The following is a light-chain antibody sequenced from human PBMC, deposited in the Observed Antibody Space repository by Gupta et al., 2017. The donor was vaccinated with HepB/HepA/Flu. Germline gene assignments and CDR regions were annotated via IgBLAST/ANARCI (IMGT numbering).Light chain of an antibody. CDR1: SSNIGAGNH. Sequence: QSVLTQPPSVSGAPGQKITISCTGSSSNIGAGNHVHWYQQLPGAAPKVRIYGNNNRPSEVPDRFSGSTSGTSASLAITGLQAEDEADDDCQSFDNSLRGTVFGGGTKVAVL. CDR3: QSFDNSLRGTV. CDR2: GNN. J-gene: IGLJ1*01. V-gene: IGLV1-40*01.